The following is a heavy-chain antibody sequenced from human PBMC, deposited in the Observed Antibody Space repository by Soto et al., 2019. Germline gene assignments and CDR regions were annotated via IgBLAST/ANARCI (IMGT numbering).Heavy chain of an antibody. CDR2: SYYTGSS. CDR3: ARDLRGYSRYDYLDY. Sequence: SETLSLTCTVSGGSISSGGYYWSWIRQHPGKGLEWVGYSYYTGSSYYNPSLKSRVTIPVDASKNQLSLRLASVTAADTAVYYCARDLRGYSRYDYLDYWGQGSPVTVSS. CDR1: GGSISSGGYY. D-gene: IGHD5-12*01. J-gene: IGHJ4*02. V-gene: IGHV4-31*03.